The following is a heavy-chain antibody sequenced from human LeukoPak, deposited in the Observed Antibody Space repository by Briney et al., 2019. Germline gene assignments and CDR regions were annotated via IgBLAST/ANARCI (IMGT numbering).Heavy chain of an antibody. CDR2: IYYSGST. CDR3: ARVWEPQGQYYFDY. J-gene: IGHJ4*02. V-gene: IGHV4-59*12. CDR1: GGSISSYY. D-gene: IGHD1-26*01. Sequence: PSETLSLTCTVSGGSISSYYWSWIRQPPGKGLEWIGYIYYSGSTNYNPSLKSRVTISVDTSKNQFSLKLSSVTAADTAVYYCARVWEPQGQYYFDYWGQGTLVTVSS.